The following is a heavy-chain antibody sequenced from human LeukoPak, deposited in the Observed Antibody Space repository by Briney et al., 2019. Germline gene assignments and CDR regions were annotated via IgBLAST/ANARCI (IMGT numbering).Heavy chain of an antibody. CDR1: GGSFSGYY. CDR2: INHSGST. CDR3: ARSNWGLGGDY. V-gene: IGHV4-34*01. D-gene: IGHD7-27*01. Sequence: SETLSLTCAVYGGSFSGYYWSWIRQPPGKGLEWIGEINHSGSTNYNPSLKSRVTISVDTSKNQFSLKLSSVTAEDTAVYYCARSNWGLGGDYWGQGTLVTVSP. J-gene: IGHJ4*02.